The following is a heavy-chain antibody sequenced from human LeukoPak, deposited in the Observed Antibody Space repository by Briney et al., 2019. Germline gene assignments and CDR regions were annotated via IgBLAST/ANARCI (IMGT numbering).Heavy chain of an antibody. CDR1: GGPISSSSYW. CDR2: IYYSGST. V-gene: IGHV4-39*01. D-gene: IGHD2-2*01. J-gene: IGHJ4*02. Sequence: KASETLSLTCTVPGGPISSSSYWWGWIRQPPGKGLEWIGSIYYSGSTYYNPSLKSRVTISVDTSKNQFSLKLSSVTAADTAVYYCASPLGYCSSTDCYGDYWGQGTLVTVSS. CDR3: ASPLGYCSSTDCYGDY.